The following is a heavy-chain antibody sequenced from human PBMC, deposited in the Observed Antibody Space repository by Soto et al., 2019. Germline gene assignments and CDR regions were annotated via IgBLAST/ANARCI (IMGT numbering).Heavy chain of an antibody. J-gene: IGHJ4*02. V-gene: IGHV3-7*01. Sequence: EVQLVEAGGGLVQPGGSLRLSCAASGFNFSSYWMSWVRQAPGKGLEWVANIKQVGSEKYYVDSVKGRFTISRDNAKNSLYLQMNSRRGEDTAGYYCARDRYYDYICGSYQGWWGQGTLVTVSS. D-gene: IGHD3-16*02. CDR3: ARDRYYDYICGSYQGW. CDR1: GFNFSSYW. CDR2: IKQVGSEK.